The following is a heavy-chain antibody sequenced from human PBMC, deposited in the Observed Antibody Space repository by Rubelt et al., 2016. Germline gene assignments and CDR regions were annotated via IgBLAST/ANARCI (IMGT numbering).Heavy chain of an antibody. CDR3: AKDSRDSGCYSDY. CDR2: VGGSGDTT. Sequence: EVQLLESGGGLVQPGGSLRLSCAASGFTFSSCAMSWVRQAPGKGLEWVSTVGGSGDTTYYADSVKGRFTISRDNSKDTLSLQMDGLRADDTAIYYCAKDSRDSGCYSDYWGQGVLVSVSS. CDR1: GFTFSSCA. D-gene: IGHD1-26*01. V-gene: IGHV3-23*01. J-gene: IGHJ4*02.